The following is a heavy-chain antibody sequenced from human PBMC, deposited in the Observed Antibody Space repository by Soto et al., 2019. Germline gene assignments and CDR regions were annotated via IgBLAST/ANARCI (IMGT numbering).Heavy chain of an antibody. Sequence: QIQLVESGGGVVQPGRSLRLSCVASGFTFGSFGMHWVRLAPGKGLAWVAFISADGSNKYYADSVTGRFTLSRDNSKHTVSLQMNTLGDDDPALYYCARGNLSFDFDSWGQGTLVTVSS. V-gene: IGHV3-30*03. CDR3: ARGNLSFDFDS. CDR2: ISADGSNK. CDR1: GFTFGSFG. D-gene: IGHD2-15*01. J-gene: IGHJ4*02.